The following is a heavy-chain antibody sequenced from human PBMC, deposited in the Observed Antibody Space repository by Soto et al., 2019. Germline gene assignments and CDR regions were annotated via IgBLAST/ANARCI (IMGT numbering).Heavy chain of an antibody. CDR1: GYTFSSYD. CDR2: MNPNSGNT. J-gene: IGHJ6*02. D-gene: IGHD3-16*01. CDR3: TRVGPHAMDV. V-gene: IGHV1-8*01. Sequence: QVQLVQSGAEVKKPGASVKVSCKASGYTFSSYDIYWVRQAPGQGPEWLGWMNPNSGNTGYAQRLQGRVTMTRNTSIRTAYMELRSLRSEDTAVYYWTRVGPHAMDVWGQGTTVTVSS.